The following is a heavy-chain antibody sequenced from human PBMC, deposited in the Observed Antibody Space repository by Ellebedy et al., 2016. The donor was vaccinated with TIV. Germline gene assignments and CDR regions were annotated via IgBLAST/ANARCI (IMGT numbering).Heavy chain of an antibody. J-gene: IGHJ6*02. CDR3: ASPYYYGPPGV. D-gene: IGHD3-10*01. CDR1: GGTFSSYA. CDR2: IIPILGIA. V-gene: IGHV1-69*04. Sequence: SVKVSCXASGGTFSSYAISWVRQAPGQGLEWMGRIIPILGIANYAQKFQGRVTITADKSTSTAYMELSSLRSEDTAVYYCASPYYYGPPGVWGQGTTVTVSS.